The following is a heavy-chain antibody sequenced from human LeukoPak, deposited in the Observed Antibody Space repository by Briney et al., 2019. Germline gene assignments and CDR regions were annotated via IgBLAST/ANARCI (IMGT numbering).Heavy chain of an antibody. CDR1: GFTFSSYA. CDR2: ISGSGGST. D-gene: IGHD3-22*01. J-gene: IGHJ4*02. CDR3: AKEVADYYDSSGYYSVFDY. Sequence: PGGSLRLSCAASGFTFSSYAMSWVRQAPGQGLEWVSAISGSGGSTYYADSVKGRFTVSRDNSKNTLYLQMNSLRAEDTAVYYCAKEVADYYDSSGYYSVFDYWGQGTLVTVSS. V-gene: IGHV3-23*01.